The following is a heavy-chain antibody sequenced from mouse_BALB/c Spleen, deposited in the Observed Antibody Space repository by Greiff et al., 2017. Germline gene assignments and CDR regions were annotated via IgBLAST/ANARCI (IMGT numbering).Heavy chain of an antibody. CDR2: INPSNGRT. V-gene: IGHV1S81*02. Sequence: QVQLQQPGAELVKPGASVKLSCKASGYTFTSYWMHWVKQRPGQGLEWIGEINPSNGRTNYNEKFKSKATLTVDKSSSTAYLQLSSLTSEDSAVYYCARWVLRRAWLADWGQGTLVTVSA. D-gene: IGHD1-1*01. CDR3: ARWVLRRAWLAD. J-gene: IGHJ3*01. CDR1: GYTFTSYW.